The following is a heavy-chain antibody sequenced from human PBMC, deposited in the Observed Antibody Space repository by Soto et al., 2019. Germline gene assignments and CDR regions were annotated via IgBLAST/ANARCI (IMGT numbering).Heavy chain of an antibody. CDR3: ARDWKAVAADYYYYGMDV. V-gene: IGHV3-11*06. CDR2: ISSSSSYT. D-gene: IGHD6-19*01. CDR1: GFTFSDYY. Sequence: QVQLVESGGGLVKPGGSLRLSCAASGFTFSDYYMSWIRQAPGKGLEWVSYISSSSSYTNYADSVKGRFTISRDNAKNSLYLQMNSLRAEDTAVYYYARDWKAVAADYYYYGMDVWGQGTTVTVSS. J-gene: IGHJ6*02.